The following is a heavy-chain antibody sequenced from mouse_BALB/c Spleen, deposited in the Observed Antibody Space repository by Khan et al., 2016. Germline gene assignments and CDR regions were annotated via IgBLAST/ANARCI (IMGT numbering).Heavy chain of an antibody. CDR2: IDPANGNT. Sequence: VQLQQSGAELVKPGASVKLSCTASGFNIKDTYMHWVKQRPEQGLEWIGRIDPANGNTKYDPKFQGKATITEDTSSNTAYLQLSSLTSEDTAVYYCASGLLRYFDVWGAGTTVTVSS. D-gene: IGHD2-3*01. V-gene: IGHV14-3*02. CDR1: GFNIKDTY. J-gene: IGHJ1*01. CDR3: ASGLLRYFDV.